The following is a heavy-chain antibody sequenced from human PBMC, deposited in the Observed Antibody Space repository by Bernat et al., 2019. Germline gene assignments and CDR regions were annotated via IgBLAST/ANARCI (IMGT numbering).Heavy chain of an antibody. CDR3: ARAPFGYFDY. CDR1: GGSISSSSYY. J-gene: IGHJ4*02. V-gene: IGHV4-39*01. CDR2: IYHSGRT. D-gene: IGHD3-16*01. Sequence: QLQLQESGPGLVKPSETLSLTCTVSGGSISSSSYYWGWIRQPPGKGLEWIGSIYHSGRTYYNPSLKSRVTISVDTSKNQFSLKLSSVTAADTAVYYCARAPFGYFDYWGQGTLVTVSS.